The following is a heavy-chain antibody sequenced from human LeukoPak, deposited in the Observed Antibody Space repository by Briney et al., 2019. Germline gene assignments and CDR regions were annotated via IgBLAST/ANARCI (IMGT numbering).Heavy chain of an antibody. CDR1: GFTFSDYG. D-gene: IGHD3-22*01. CDR2: IWYDGSNK. J-gene: IGHJ4*02. Sequence: GGSLRLSCTVPGFTFSDYGMHWVRQPPGKGLEWVAIIWYDGSNKTYEDSVKGRFTISRDNSKNTLYLQMNSLRAEDTAVYYCARGVDYYENSGTIDYWGQGTLVTVSS. CDR3: ARGVDYYENSGTIDY. V-gene: IGHV3-33*01.